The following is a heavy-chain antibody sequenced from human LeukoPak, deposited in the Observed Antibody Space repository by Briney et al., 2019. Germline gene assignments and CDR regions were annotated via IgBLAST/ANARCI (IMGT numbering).Heavy chain of an antibody. CDR3: ARGGGLDV. V-gene: IGHV3-7*03. D-gene: IGHD3-16*01. J-gene: IGHJ6*02. CDR1: GLTLVGYG. Sequence: AGGPLGLSWQPSGLTLVGYGLNGAGQPQGKGLEWVASINHNGNVNYYVDSVKGRFTISRDNAKNSLYLQMSNLRAEDTAVYFCARGGGLDVRGQGATVTVSS. CDR2: INHNGNVN.